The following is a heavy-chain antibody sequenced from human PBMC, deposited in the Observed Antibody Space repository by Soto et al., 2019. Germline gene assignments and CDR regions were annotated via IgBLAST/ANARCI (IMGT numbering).Heavy chain of an antibody. J-gene: IGHJ4*02. D-gene: IGHD6-19*01. V-gene: IGHV3-23*01. Sequence: GGSLRLSCAASGFTFSSYAMSWVRQAPGKGLEWVSAISGSGGSTYYADSVKGRFTISRDNSKNTLYLQMNSLRAEDTAVYYCAKAGVSGWYNYYFDYWGQGTLVTVSS. CDR3: AKAGVSGWYNYYFDY. CDR1: GFTFSSYA. CDR2: ISGSGGST.